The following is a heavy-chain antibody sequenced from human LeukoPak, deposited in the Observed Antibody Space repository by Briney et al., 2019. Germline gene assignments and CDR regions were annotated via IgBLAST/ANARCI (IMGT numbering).Heavy chain of an antibody. J-gene: IGHJ3*02. CDR3: AESGARIVADNAFDI. CDR2: ISGSGGST. CDR1: GFTFSTYA. V-gene: IGHV3-23*01. D-gene: IGHD6-13*01. Sequence: GGSLRLSCAASGFTFSTYAMSWVRQAPGKGLEWVSAISGSGGSTYYADSVKGRFTISRDNSKNTLYLQMNSLRAEDTAAYYCAESGARIVADNAFDIWGQGTMVTVSS.